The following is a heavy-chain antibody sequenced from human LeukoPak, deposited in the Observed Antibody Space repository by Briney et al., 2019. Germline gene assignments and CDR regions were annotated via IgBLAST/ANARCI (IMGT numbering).Heavy chain of an antibody. Sequence: GASVKGSCKASGYTFTSYYMHWVRQAPGQGLEWMGIINPSGGSTSYAQKFQGRVTMTRDTSTSTVYMELSSLRSEDTAVYYCASLFSSGPLGGPWGQGTLVTVSS. CDR1: GYTFTSYY. CDR3: ASLFSSGPLGGP. CDR2: INPSGGST. J-gene: IGHJ5*02. V-gene: IGHV1-46*01. D-gene: IGHD3-22*01.